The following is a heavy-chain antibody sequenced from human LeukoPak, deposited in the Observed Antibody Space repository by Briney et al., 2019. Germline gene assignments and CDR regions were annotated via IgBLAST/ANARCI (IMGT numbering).Heavy chain of an antibody. CDR1: GYTFTSYD. Sequence: ASVKVSCKASGYTFTSYDINWVRQATGQGLEWMGWMNPNSGNTGYAQKFQGRVTMTRNTSISTAYMELSSLRSEDTAVYYCARGPGTLGWFDPWGQGTLVTVSS. D-gene: IGHD1-1*01. V-gene: IGHV1-8*01. CDR2: MNPNSGNT. CDR3: ARGPGTLGWFDP. J-gene: IGHJ5*02.